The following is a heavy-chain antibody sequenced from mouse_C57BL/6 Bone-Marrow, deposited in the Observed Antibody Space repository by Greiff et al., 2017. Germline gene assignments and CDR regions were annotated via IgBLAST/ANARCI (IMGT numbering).Heavy chain of an antibody. Sequence: QVQLQQSGAELMKPGASVKLSCKASGYTFTGYWIEWVKQRPGHGLEWIGEILPGSGSTNYNEKFKGKATFTADTSSNPAYMQLSSLTTEDSAIYYCAKGGYYDGYYAAWFAYWGQGTLVTVSA. CDR2: ILPGSGST. CDR3: AKGGYYDGYYAAWFAY. D-gene: IGHD2-3*01. V-gene: IGHV1-9*01. CDR1: GYTFTGYW. J-gene: IGHJ3*01.